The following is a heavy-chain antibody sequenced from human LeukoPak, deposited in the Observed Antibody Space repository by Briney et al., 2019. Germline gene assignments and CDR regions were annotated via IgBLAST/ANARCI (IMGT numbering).Heavy chain of an antibody. Sequence: GGSRRLSCAASGFTFSSYAMSWVRQAPGGGREWVSAISGSGGSTFYADSVKGRFTISRDKSKNTLYLQMNSLRAEDTAVYYCAKTRHSSSWYPTTYYYYGMDVWGQGTTVTVSS. D-gene: IGHD6-13*01. V-gene: IGHV3-23*01. CDR1: GFTFSSYA. J-gene: IGHJ6*02. CDR3: AKTRHSSSWYPTTYYYYGMDV. CDR2: ISGSGGST.